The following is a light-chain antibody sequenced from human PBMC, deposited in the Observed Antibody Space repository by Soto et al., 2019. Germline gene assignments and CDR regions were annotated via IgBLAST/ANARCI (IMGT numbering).Light chain of an antibody. J-gene: IGKJ1*01. CDR1: QTVRNNY. V-gene: IGKV3-20*01. CDR2: DVF. CDR3: QHYSGSKT. Sequence: ENVLTQSPGILSLSPGERATLSCRASQTVRNNYLAWYQQKPGQAPRLLIYDVFNRATGIPDRFSGSGSGTDFTLTISRLEPEYSAVYYCQHYSGSKTFGQGTKVEIK.